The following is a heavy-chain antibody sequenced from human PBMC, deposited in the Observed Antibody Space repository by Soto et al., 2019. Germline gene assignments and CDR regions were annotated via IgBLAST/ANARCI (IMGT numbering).Heavy chain of an antibody. V-gene: IGHV5-10-1*01. D-gene: IGHD3-16*01. CDR1: GYTFTSYW. Sequence: GESLKISCKGSGYTFTSYWISWVRQVPGKGLEWMGRIDASDSYAKYSPSFQGHVTISADKAISTAYLQWSSLKASDTAIYYCPRHEPLMHSSPPHDRFDPWGQGTLVTVPS. CDR3: PRHEPLMHSSPPHDRFDP. J-gene: IGHJ5*02. CDR2: IDASDSYA.